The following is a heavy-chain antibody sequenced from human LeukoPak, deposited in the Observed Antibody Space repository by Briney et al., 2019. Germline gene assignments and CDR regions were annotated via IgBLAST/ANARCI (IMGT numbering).Heavy chain of an antibody. Sequence: ASVKVSCKASGYTFTSYAMNWVRQAPGQGLGWMGWINTNIGNPTYAQGFTGRFVFSLDTSVSTAYLQISSLKAEDTAVYYCAIKTYYYDSSGYSIDYWGQGTLVTVSS. CDR3: AIKTYYYDSSGYSIDY. V-gene: IGHV7-4-1*02. CDR2: INTNIGNP. D-gene: IGHD3-22*01. CDR1: GYTFTSYA. J-gene: IGHJ4*02.